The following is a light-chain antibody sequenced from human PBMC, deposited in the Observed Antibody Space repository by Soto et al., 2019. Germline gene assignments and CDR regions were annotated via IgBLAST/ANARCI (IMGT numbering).Light chain of an antibody. V-gene: IGKV3-20*01. CDR3: QQYSASPRT. Sequence: EIVLRQSPNTLSLSPGERATLSCWASESVSSSYLAWYQQRPGQAPRLLIYGASSRATGIPDRFSGSVSGTDFTLTISRLEPEDFAMYYCQQYSASPRTFGQGTKVEIK. J-gene: IGKJ2*01. CDR1: ESVSSSY. CDR2: GAS.